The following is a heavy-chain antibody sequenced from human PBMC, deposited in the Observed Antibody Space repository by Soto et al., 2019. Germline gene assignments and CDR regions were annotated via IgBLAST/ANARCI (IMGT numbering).Heavy chain of an antibody. CDR2: INPSGGTP. V-gene: IGHV1-46*01. J-gene: IGHJ4*01. CDR1: GYTFTSYF. Sequence: ASVKVSCKASGYTFTSYFMHWVRQAPGQGLEWMGIINPSGGTPTYAQRFQGRVTMTRDASTSTVYMELSSLRSEDTAVYYCAREVAGMDYWGHGTLVTVS. CDR3: AREVAGMDY. D-gene: IGHD6-19*01.